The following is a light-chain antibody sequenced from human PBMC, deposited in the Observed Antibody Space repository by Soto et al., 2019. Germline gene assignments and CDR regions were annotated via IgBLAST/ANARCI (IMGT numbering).Light chain of an antibody. CDR1: SSDVGGYNY. Sequence: QSVLTQPRSVSGSPGQSVTISCTGTSSDVGGYNYVSWYQQHPGKAPKLMIYDVSKRPSGVPDRFSGSKSGNTASLTISGLQAEEEADYYCCSYAGSYTEVFGGGTKLTVL. CDR2: DVS. CDR3: CSYAGSYTEV. V-gene: IGLV2-11*01. J-gene: IGLJ3*02.